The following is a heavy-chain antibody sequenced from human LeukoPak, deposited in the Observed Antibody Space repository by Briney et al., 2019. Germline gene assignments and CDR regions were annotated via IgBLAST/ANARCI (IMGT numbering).Heavy chain of an antibody. D-gene: IGHD4-17*01. Sequence: PGGSLRLSCAASGFTFMSYGMHWVRQAPGKGLEWVAVIWYDGSNKYYVDSVKGRFTISRDNSKNTLYLQMNSLSSEDTAVYYCARVADYGPYYYYAMDVWGQGTTVTVSS. V-gene: IGHV3-33*01. CDR3: ARVADYGPYYYYAMDV. CDR1: GFTFMSYG. CDR2: IWYDGSNK. J-gene: IGHJ6*02.